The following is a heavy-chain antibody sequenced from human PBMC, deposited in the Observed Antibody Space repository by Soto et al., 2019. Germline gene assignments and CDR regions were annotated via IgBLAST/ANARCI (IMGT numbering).Heavy chain of an antibody. D-gene: IGHD2-15*01. CDR2: IIPIFGTA. J-gene: IGHJ6*02. CDR1: GGTFSSYA. V-gene: IGHV1-69*01. CDR3: ARSQGGSSSLDIYYYYYYGMDV. Sequence: QVQLVQSGAEVKKPGSSVEVSCKAPGGTFSSYAISWVRQAPGQGLEWMGGIIPIFGTAKYAQKFQGRVTITADESTSTGYMELSSLRSGDTAVYYCARSQGGSSSLDIYYYYYYGMDVWGQGTTVTVSS.